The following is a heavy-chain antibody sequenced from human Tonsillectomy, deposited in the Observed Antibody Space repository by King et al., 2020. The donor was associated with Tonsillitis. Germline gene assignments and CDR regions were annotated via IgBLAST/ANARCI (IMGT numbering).Heavy chain of an antibody. V-gene: IGHV2-70*01. Sequence: TLKESGPALVKPTQTLTLTCTFSGFSLSTSGMCVSWIRQPPGKALEWLALIDWDEYKYYSTSLKTRLTISKDTSKKQVVLTMTNMAPVDTATYYCARSYRQMADFWGQGTLVTVSS. D-gene: IGHD5-24*01. CDR1: GFSLSTSGMC. CDR3: ARSYRQMADF. CDR2: IDWDEYK. J-gene: IGHJ4*02.